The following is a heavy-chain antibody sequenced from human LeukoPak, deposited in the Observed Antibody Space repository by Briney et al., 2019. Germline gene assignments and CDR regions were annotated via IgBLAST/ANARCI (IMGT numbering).Heavy chain of an antibody. Sequence: SETLSLTCSVSGGSVSGYYWTWIRQPAGKGLEWIGRVYPSGSTHYNTSLKTRLTMSVDTSKNQFSLKLSSVTAADTAVYYCARLITGTTTAFDIWGQGTMVTVSS. J-gene: IGHJ3*02. CDR1: GGSVSGYY. D-gene: IGHD1-7*01. CDR3: ARLITGTTTAFDI. CDR2: VYPSGST. V-gene: IGHV4-4*07.